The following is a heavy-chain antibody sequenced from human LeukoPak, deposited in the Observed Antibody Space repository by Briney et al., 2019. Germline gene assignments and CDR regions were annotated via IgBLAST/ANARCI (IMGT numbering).Heavy chain of an antibody. V-gene: IGHV3-21*01. Sequence: KSGGSLRLSCAASGFTFSSYSMNWVRQAPGKGLEWVSSISSGSSYIYYGDSVEGRFTISRDNAANSLFLQMNSLRAEDTAVYYCASRYCTSTNCYAFDIWGQGTMDLVSS. CDR2: ISSGSSYI. D-gene: IGHD2-2*01. J-gene: IGHJ3*02. CDR1: GFTFSSYS. CDR3: ASRYCTSTNCYAFDI.